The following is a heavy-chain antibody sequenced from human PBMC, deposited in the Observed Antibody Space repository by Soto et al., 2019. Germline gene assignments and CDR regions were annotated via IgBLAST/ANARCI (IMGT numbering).Heavy chain of an antibody. J-gene: IGHJ4*02. V-gene: IGHV1-18*01. CDR1: GYTFTSYG. CDR2: ISAYNGNT. D-gene: IGHD3-3*01. Sequence: QVQLVQSGAEVKKPGASVKVSCKASGYTFTSYGISWVRQAPGQGLEWMGWISAYNGNTNYAQKLQGRVTMTTDTSTSTAYMELRSLRSDDXXXXXXXRRLNDEWPIDYWGQGTLVTVSS. CDR3: XRRLNDEWPIDY.